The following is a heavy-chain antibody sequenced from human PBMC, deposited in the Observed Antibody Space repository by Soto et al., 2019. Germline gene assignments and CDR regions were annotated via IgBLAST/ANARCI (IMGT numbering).Heavy chain of an antibody. V-gene: IGHV4-31*03. D-gene: IGHD4-17*01. CDR2: IYYSGST. CDR1: GGSISSGSYC. Sequence: QVQLQESGPGLVKPSQTLSLTCTVSGGSISSGSYCWIWIRQHPGKGLEWIGYIYYSGSTYYNPSLKSRVTISVDTSKNQFSLKLSSVTAADTAVYYCATAVTTVTTYDYWGQGTLVSVSS. CDR3: ATAVTTVTTYDY. J-gene: IGHJ4*02.